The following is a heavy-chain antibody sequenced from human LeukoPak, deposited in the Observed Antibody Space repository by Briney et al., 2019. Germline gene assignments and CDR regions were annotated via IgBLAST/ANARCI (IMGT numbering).Heavy chain of an antibody. CDR3: ARDRVVYSGYDPLDY. V-gene: IGHV1-18*01. CDR1: GYTFTSYG. D-gene: IGHD5-12*01. CDR2: ISAYNGNT. J-gene: IGHJ4*02. Sequence: ASVKVSCKASGYTFTSYGISWVRQAPGQGLEWMGWISAYNGNTNYAQKLQGRVTMTTDTSTSTAYTELRSLRSDDTAVYYCARDRVVYSGYDPLDYWGQGTLVTVSS.